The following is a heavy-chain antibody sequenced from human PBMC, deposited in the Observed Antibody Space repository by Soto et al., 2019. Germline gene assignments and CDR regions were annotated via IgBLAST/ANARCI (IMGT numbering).Heavy chain of an antibody. CDR2: IYYSGST. Sequence: PSETLSLTCTVSGGSISSYYWSWIRQPPGKGLEWIGYIYYSGSTNYNPSLKSRVTISVDTSKNQFSLKLSSVTAADTAVYYCARVVLVPAAIGLNYYYGMDXWGQGTTVTVSS. J-gene: IGHJ6*02. D-gene: IGHD2-2*02. CDR3: ARVVLVPAAIGLNYYYGMDX. CDR1: GGSISSYY. V-gene: IGHV4-59*01.